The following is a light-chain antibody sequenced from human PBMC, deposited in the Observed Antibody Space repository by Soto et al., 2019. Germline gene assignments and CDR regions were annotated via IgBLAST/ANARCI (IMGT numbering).Light chain of an antibody. CDR2: EVS. CDR1: SSDVGGYNY. J-gene: IGLJ1*01. Sequence: QPVLTQPASVSGSPGQSITISCTGTSSDVGGYNYVSWYQQHPGKAPKLMIYEVSNRPSGVSHRFSGSKSGNTASLTISGLQAEDEGDYYCSSYTSSSTPLYVFGTGTKVTVL. V-gene: IGLV2-14*01. CDR3: SSYTSSSTPLYV.